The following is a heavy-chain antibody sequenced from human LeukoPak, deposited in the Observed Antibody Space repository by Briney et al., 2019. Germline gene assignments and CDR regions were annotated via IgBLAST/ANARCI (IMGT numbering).Heavy chain of an antibody. D-gene: IGHD3-10*01. V-gene: IGHV3-7*01. CDR2: IKQDGSEK. J-gene: IGHJ4*02. Sequence: GGSLRLSCAASGFTVSSNYMSWVRQAPGKGLEWVANIKQDGSEKYYVDSVKGRFTISRDNAKNSLYLQMNSLRAEDTAVYYCARNRVVRGVRGYYFDYWGQGTLVTVSS. CDR3: ARNRVVRGVRGYYFDY. CDR1: GFTVSSNY.